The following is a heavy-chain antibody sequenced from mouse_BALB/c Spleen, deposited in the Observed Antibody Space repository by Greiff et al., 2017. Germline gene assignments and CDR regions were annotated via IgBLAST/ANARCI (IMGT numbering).Heavy chain of an antibody. V-gene: IGHV5-12-2*01. CDR3: ARHYYGSSYGFAY. Sequence: EVQLVESGGGLVQPGGSLKLSCAASGFTFSSYTMSWVRQTPEKRLEWVAYISNGGGSTYYPDTVKGRFTISRDNAKNTLYLQMSSLMSEDTAMYYCARHYYGSSYGFAYWGQGTLVTVSA. J-gene: IGHJ3*01. CDR2: ISNGGGST. CDR1: GFTFSSYT. D-gene: IGHD1-1*01.